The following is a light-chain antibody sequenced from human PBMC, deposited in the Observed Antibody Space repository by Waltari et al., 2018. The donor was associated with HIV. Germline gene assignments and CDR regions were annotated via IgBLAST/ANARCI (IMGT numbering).Light chain of an antibody. J-gene: IGLJ2*01. V-gene: IGLV1-44*01. Sequence: QSVLTQPPSASGTPGQGVTISCSGSTSNIGQNTVNWYQPFPRTAPQLPIYSNDQRPSGVPDRFSGSKSGTSASLAISGLQSEADTDYYCAAWDDSLNGVVFGGWTTLTVL. CDR3: AAWDDSLNGVV. CDR1: TSNIGQNT. CDR2: SND.